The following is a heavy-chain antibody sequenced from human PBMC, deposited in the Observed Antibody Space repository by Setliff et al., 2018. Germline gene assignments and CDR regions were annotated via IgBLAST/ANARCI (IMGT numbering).Heavy chain of an antibody. V-gene: IGHV3-33*06. D-gene: IGHD2-2*02. J-gene: IGHJ6*03. Sequence: PGGSLRLSCAASGFTFSSYGMHWVRQAPGKGLEWVAVIWYDGSNKYYADSAKGRFTISRDNSKNTLYLQMNSLRAEDTAVYYCAKSGGYCSSTSCYSYYYYMDVWGKGTTVTVSS. CDR3: AKSGGYCSSTSCYSYYYYMDV. CDR2: IWYDGSNK. CDR1: GFTFSSYG.